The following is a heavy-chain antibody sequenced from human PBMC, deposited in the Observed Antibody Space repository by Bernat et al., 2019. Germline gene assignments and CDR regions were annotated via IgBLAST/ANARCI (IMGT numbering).Heavy chain of an antibody. D-gene: IGHD6-13*01. CDR3: AKSAAADHDYYYYGMDV. V-gene: IGHV3-23*01. CDR2: MSGSGGST. Sequence: EVQLLESGGGLVQPGGSLRLSCAASGFTFSSYAMSWVRQAPGKGLEWVSAMSGSGGSTYYADSVKGRFTISRDNSKNTLYLQMNSLRAEDTAVYYCAKSAAADHDYYYYGMDVWGQGTTVTVSS. CDR1: GFTFSSYA. J-gene: IGHJ6*02.